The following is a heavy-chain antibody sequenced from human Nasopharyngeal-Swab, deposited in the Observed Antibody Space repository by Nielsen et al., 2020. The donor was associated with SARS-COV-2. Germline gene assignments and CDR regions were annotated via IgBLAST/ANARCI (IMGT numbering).Heavy chain of an antibody. CDR3: ARERLDVDWFDP. V-gene: IGHV6-1*01. Sequence: WIRQSPSRGLEWLGRTYYWSKWYNDYAVSVKSRITINPDTSKNQFSLQLNSVTPEDTAVYYCARERLDVDWFDPWGQGTLVTVSS. J-gene: IGHJ5*02. D-gene: IGHD3-16*01. CDR2: TYYWSKWYN.